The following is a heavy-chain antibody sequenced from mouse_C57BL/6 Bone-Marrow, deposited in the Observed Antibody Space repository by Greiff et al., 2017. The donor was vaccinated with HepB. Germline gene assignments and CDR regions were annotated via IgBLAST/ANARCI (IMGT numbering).Heavy chain of an antibody. J-gene: IGHJ1*03. Sequence: EVKLVESGAELVRPGASVKLSCTASGFNIKDYYMHWVKQRPEQGLEWIGRIDPEDGDTEYAPKFQGKATMTADTSSNTAYLQLSSLTSEDTAVYYCTPNYYGSSVYFDVWGTGTTVTVSS. CDR2: IDPEDGDT. CDR1: GFNIKDYY. D-gene: IGHD1-1*01. V-gene: IGHV14-1*01. CDR3: TPNYYGSSVYFDV.